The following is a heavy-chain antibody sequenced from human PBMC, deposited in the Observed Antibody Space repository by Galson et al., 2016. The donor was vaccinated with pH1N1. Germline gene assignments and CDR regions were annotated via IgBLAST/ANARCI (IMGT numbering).Heavy chain of an antibody. D-gene: IGHD3-9*01. CDR3: ARDDTGYDRLNAFDI. CDR1: GDSISSGNYY. Sequence: TLSLTCTVSGDSISSGNYYWSWIRQPAGKGLECLGYIYTNGRSKYNPSLESRVTISIDTSKNQFSLKLSSVTAADTAMYYCARDDTGYDRLNAFDIWGHGTLVTVSP. CDR2: IYTNGRS. V-gene: IGHV4-61*09. J-gene: IGHJ3*02.